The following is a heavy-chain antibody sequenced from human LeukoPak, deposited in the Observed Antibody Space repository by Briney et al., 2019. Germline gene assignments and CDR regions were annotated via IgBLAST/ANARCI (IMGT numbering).Heavy chain of an antibody. CDR1: GVSISNSGYY. CDR3: ARDVFFRAHNWFDP. CDR2: IYYSGST. V-gene: IGHV4-61*08. D-gene: IGHD2/OR15-2a*01. J-gene: IGHJ5*02. Sequence: SETLSLTCSVSGVSISNSGYYWGWIRQPPGKGLEWIGYIYYSGSTNYNPSLKSRVTISVDTSKNQFSLKLSSVTAADTAVYYCARDVFFRAHNWFDPWGQGTLVTVSS.